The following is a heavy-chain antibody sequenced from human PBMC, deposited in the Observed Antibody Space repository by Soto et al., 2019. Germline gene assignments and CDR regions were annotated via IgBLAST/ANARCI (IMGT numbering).Heavy chain of an antibody. CDR3: ARDNGYSGYDLVVRNWFDP. Sequence: ASVKVSCKASGGTFSSYTISWVRQAPGQGLEWMGRIIPILGIANYAQKFQGRVTITADKSTSTAYMELSSLRSEDTAVYYCARDNGYSGYDLVVRNWFDPWGQGTLVTVSS. J-gene: IGHJ5*02. CDR1: GGTFSSYT. CDR2: IIPILGIA. D-gene: IGHD5-12*01. V-gene: IGHV1-69*04.